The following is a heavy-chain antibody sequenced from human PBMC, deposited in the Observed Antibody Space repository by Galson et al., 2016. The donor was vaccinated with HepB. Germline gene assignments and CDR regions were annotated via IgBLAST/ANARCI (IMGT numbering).Heavy chain of an antibody. D-gene: IGHD3-16*01. CDR3: ARHMSNGYVWGRYSPDAFDI. CDR1: GDSISSSSYY. CDR2: IYYSEST. V-gene: IGHV4-39*01. J-gene: IGHJ3*02. Sequence: SETLSLTCTVSGDSISSSSYYWGWIRQPPGKGLGWIGSIYYSESTYYNPTLKSRVTISVDTSKNQFSLKLSSVTAADTAVYYCARHMSNGYVWGRYSPDAFDIWGQGTMVTVSS.